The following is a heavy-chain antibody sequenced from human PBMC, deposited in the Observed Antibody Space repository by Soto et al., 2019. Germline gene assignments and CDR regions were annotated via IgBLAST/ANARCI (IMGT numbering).Heavy chain of an antibody. CDR2: IYYSGST. Sequence: SETLSLTCTVSGGSISSYYWSWIRQPPGKGLEWIGYIYYSGSTNYNPSLKSRVTISVDTSKNQFSLKLSSVTAADTAVYYCARDLACSSTSCYKGGYYYYYMDVWGKGTTVTVSS. J-gene: IGHJ6*03. D-gene: IGHD2-2*02. V-gene: IGHV4-59*01. CDR1: GGSISSYY. CDR3: ARDLACSSTSCYKGGYYYYYMDV.